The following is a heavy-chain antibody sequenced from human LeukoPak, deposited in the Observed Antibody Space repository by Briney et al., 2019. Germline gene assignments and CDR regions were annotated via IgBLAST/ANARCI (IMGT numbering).Heavy chain of an antibody. CDR2: IKEDGSTK. Sequence: GGSLRLSCAGTGFTFNNYWMSWVRQAPGKGLEWVANIKEDGSTKYYVDSVKGRFTIARDNSKKTLYLQMNNLRVEDTAVYYCARVQFQWFDPWGQGTLVTVSS. CDR3: ARVQFQWFDP. V-gene: IGHV3-7*01. CDR1: GFTFNNYW. D-gene: IGHD6-19*01. J-gene: IGHJ5*02.